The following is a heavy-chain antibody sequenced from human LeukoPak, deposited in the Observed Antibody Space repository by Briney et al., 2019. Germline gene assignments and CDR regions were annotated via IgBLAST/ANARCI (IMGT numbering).Heavy chain of an antibody. CDR3: ARDSVGAIDY. D-gene: IGHD1-26*01. CDR2: ISSSSSYI. CDR1: GFTFSSYI. J-gene: IGHJ4*02. Sequence: GGSLRLSCAASGFTFSSYIMNWLRQAPGKGLEWVSSISSSSSYIYYADSVKGRFTISRDNAKNSLYLQMNSLRAEDTAVYYCARDSVGAIDYWGQGTLVTVSS. V-gene: IGHV3-21*01.